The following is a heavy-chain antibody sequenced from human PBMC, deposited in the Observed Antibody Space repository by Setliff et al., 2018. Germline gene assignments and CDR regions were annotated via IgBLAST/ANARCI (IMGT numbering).Heavy chain of an antibody. V-gene: IGHV1-18*01. CDR2: ISAYNGYI. J-gene: IGHJ3*02. Sequence: ASVKVSCKASGYTFSNYGISWVRQAPGQGLEWMGWISAYNGYIIYAQKLQGRATMTTDTSTSTAYMEVRSLRSDDTAVYYCARAPGTVVVPASRSAFDIWGQGTMVTVSS. CDR1: GYTFSNYG. D-gene: IGHD2-2*01. CDR3: ARAPGTVVVPASRSAFDI.